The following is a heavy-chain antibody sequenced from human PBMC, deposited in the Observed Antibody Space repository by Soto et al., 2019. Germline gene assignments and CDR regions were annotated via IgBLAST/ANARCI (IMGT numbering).Heavy chain of an antibody. V-gene: IGHV1-2*02. CDR3: ARSNPHYYYYGMDV. CDR1: GYTFTGYY. CDR2: INPNSGGT. J-gene: IGHJ6*02. Sequence: ASVKVSCKASGYTFTGYYMHWVRQAPGQGLEWMGWINPNSGGTNYAQKFQGRVTMTRDTSTSTAYMELSRLRSDDTAVYYCARSNPHYYYYGMDVWGQGTTVTVSS.